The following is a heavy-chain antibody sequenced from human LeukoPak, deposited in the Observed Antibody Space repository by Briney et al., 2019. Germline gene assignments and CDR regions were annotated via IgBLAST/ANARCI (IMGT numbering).Heavy chain of an antibody. CDR1: GGSVSSGSYY. V-gene: IGHV4-61*03. J-gene: IGHJ4*02. Sequence: SETLSLTCTVSGGSVSSGSYYWSWIRQPPGKALEWIGYIYYTGKTYYNPSLEGRVTILVDTSRNHFSVKLSSVTAADTAVYYCARSQNYYGSGDYWSQGTLVTVSS. CDR3: ARSQNYYGSGDY. CDR2: IYYTGKT. D-gene: IGHD3-10*01.